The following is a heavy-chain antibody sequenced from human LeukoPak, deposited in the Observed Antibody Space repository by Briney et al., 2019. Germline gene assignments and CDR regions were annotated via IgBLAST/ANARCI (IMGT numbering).Heavy chain of an antibody. V-gene: IGHV3-23*01. CDR2: ISGSGGST. Sequence: GGSLRLSCAASGFTLSGYAMSWVRQAPGTGLEWVSGISGSGGSTYYADSVKGRFTISRDNSKNTLYLQMNSLRAEDTAVYYCARGSELLFWGQGTLVAVSS. D-gene: IGHD1-26*01. CDR1: GFTLSGYA. CDR3: ARGSELLF. J-gene: IGHJ4*02.